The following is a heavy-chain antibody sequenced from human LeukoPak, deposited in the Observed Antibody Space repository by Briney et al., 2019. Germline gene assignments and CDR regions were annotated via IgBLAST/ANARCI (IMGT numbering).Heavy chain of an antibody. D-gene: IGHD3-10*01. CDR1: GGSISSGGYY. CDR3: ARDWGYYGSNWFDP. Sequence: SQTLSLTCTVSGGSISSGGYYWSWIRQHPGKGLEWIGYIYYSGSTYYNPSLKSRVTISVDTSKNQFSLKLSSVTAADTAVYYCARDWGYYGSNWFDPWGQGTLVTVSS. V-gene: IGHV4-31*03. J-gene: IGHJ5*02. CDR2: IYYSGST.